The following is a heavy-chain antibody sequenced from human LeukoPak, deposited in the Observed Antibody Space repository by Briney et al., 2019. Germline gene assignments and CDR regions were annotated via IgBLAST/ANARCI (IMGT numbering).Heavy chain of an antibody. Sequence: GKSLRLSCAASGFSFSTYAMHWVRQAPGKGLEWVAVSYDGSQKFYADSVRGRFTISRDNSKNTLSLQMNSLRAEDTAVYYCAREGNDYWGQGTLVTVSS. D-gene: IGHD3-10*01. CDR2: SYDGSQK. CDR3: AREGNDY. V-gene: IGHV3-30*04. CDR1: GFSFSTYA. J-gene: IGHJ4*02.